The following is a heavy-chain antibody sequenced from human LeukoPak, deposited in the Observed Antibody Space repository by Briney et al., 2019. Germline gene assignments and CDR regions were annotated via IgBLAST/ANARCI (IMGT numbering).Heavy chain of an antibody. CDR2: ISSSTSYI. J-gene: IGHJ6*03. CDR1: GFTFSSYN. V-gene: IGHV3-21*01. D-gene: IGHD3-10*01. CDR3: AKDLLGYNSHYMDF. Sequence: PGGSLRLSCAASGFTFSSYNMNWIRQAPGKGLEWVSSISSSTSYIYYADSVKGRFTTSRANAKNSLYLQMTSLRAEETAVYYCAKDLLGYNSHYMDFCGKGTTVTVS.